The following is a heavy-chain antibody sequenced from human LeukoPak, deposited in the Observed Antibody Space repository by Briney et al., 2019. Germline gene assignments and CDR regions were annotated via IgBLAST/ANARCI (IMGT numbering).Heavy chain of an antibody. CDR2: IRYDGSNK. Sequence: PGGSLRLSCAASGFTFSSYGMHWVRQAPGKGLEWVAFIRYDGSNKYYADSVKGRFTISRDNSKNTLYLQMNSLRAEDTAVYYCAKALVRGVILYYFDYWGQGTLVTVSS. V-gene: IGHV3-30*02. J-gene: IGHJ4*02. D-gene: IGHD3-10*01. CDR3: AKALVRGVILYYFDY. CDR1: GFTFSSYG.